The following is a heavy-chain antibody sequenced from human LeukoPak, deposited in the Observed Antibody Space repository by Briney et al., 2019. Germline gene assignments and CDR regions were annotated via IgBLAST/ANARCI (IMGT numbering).Heavy chain of an antibody. J-gene: IGHJ3*02. CDR3: ARVLVYYYDSSGKRTGAFDI. Sequence: SETLSLTCTVSGGSVSSNSYYWSWIRQPPGKGLECIGYLFYSGSTNYNPSLKSRVTISVDTSKDQFSLKLNSVTAADTAVYYCARVLVYYYDSSGKRTGAFDIWGQGTMVTVSS. CDR2: LFYSGST. V-gene: IGHV4-61*01. D-gene: IGHD3-22*01. CDR1: GGSVSSNSYY.